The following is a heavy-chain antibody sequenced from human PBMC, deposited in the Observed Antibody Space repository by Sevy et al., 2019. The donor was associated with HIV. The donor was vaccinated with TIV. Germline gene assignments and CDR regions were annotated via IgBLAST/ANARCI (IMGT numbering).Heavy chain of an antibody. Sequence: SETLSLTCTVSGGFISRNSYYWDWFRQSPGKGPTWIGRVTHTQNTHYTSSLKSRVTISVDVSKNQFSLNLNSVTAADSAVYYCARRRRGGFTQTYDYWGQGTMVTVSS. D-gene: IGHD2-15*01. CDR3: ARRRRGGFTQTYDY. V-gene: IGHV4-39*01. CDR1: GGFISRNSYY. J-gene: IGHJ4*02. CDR2: VTHTQNT.